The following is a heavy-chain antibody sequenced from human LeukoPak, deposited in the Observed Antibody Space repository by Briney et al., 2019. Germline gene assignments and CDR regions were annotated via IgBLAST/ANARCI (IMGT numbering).Heavy chain of an antibody. D-gene: IGHD4-17*01. J-gene: IGHJ5*02. CDR3: AKDRVPLYGDLINWLDP. CDR1: GFTFSSYA. CDR2: ISGSGGYT. V-gene: IGHV3-23*01. Sequence: PGGSLRLSCAASGFTFSSYAMSWVRQAPGKGLEWVSGISGSGGYTYYADSVKGRFTISRDNSKNTLYLQMNSLRAEDTAVYYCAKDRVPLYGDLINWLDPWGQGTLVTVSS.